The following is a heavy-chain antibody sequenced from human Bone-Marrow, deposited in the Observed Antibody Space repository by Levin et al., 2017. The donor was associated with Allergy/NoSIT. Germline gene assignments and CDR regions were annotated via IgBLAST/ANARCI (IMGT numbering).Heavy chain of an antibody. D-gene: IGHD1/OR15-1a*01. V-gene: IGHV3-9*01. CDR1: KFMFDDYG. J-gene: IGHJ3*01. Sequence: GGSLRLSCATSKFMFDDYGMYWVRQAPGKGLEWVSGISWNSGKTHYADSVKGRFVISRDNAKNSLYLQMNSLRTEDTALYYCVKSLNTMTIHDGFDFWGQGTMVTVS. CDR3: VKSLNTMTIHDGFDF. CDR2: ISWNSGKT.